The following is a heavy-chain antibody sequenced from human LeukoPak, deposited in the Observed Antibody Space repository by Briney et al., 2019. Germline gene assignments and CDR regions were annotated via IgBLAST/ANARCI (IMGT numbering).Heavy chain of an antibody. CDR3: ASHDWQQQPPGW. V-gene: IGHV4-59*08. Sequence: SETLSLTCTVSGGSISSYYWSWIRQPPGRGLEWIGYIYCSGSTDYNPSLKSRVTISVDTSKNQFSLKLSSVTAADTAVYYCASHDWQQQPPGWWGQGTLVTVSS. CDR2: IYCSGST. D-gene: IGHD6-13*01. CDR1: GGSISSYY. J-gene: IGHJ4*02.